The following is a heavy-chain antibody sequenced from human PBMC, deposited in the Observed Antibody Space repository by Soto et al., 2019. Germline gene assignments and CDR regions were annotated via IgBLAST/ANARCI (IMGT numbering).Heavy chain of an antibody. CDR1: GFTFSIYS. V-gene: IGHV3-15*01. CDR3: TTDNDSSGPSSY. D-gene: IGHD3-22*01. J-gene: IGHJ4*02. CDR2: IKSKTDGGTT. Sequence: GESLKISCVASGFTFSIYSVNWVRQAPGNGLEWVCRIKSKTDGGTTDYAAPVKGRFTISRDDSKNTLYLQMNSLKTEDTAVYYCTTDNDSSGPSSYLGQGTLVTVSS.